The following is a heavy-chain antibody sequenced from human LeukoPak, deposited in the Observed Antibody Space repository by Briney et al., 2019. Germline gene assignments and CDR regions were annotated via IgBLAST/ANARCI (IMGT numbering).Heavy chain of an antibody. Sequence: GGSLRLSCAASGFTFSGHWMSWVRQAPGKGLEWVTAISGSGGSTYYADSVKGRFTISRDNSKNTLYLQMNSLRAEDTAVYYCAKGTPGIAAVGAFDIWGQGTMVTVSS. V-gene: IGHV3-23*01. D-gene: IGHD6-13*01. CDR2: ISGSGGST. CDR1: GFTFSGHW. CDR3: AKGTPGIAAVGAFDI. J-gene: IGHJ3*02.